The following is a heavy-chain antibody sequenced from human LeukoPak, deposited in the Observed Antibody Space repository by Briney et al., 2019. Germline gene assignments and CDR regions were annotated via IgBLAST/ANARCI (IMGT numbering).Heavy chain of an antibody. Sequence: SETLSLTCTVSGGSISSSSYYWGWIRQPPGKGLEWIGSIYYSGSTYYNPSLKSRVTISIDTSKNQFSLKLSSVTAADTAVYYCVRSDYGRSFDIWGQVTMVTVSS. CDR1: GGSISSSSYY. CDR2: IYYSGST. CDR3: VRSDYGRSFDI. J-gene: IGHJ3*02. D-gene: IGHD4-17*01. V-gene: IGHV4-39*07.